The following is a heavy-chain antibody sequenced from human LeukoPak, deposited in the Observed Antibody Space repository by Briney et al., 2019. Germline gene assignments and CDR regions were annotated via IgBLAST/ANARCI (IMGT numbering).Heavy chain of an antibody. V-gene: IGHV3-53*01. CDR1: GFPVSNNY. Sequence: PGESLSLSCAASGFPVSNNYMSWVRQAPGKGLEWVSVIYSGGATFYADSVKGRFTISRDSSKNTLFLQMNSLRPEDTAVYYCAKDRAYTYGYSYYFDYWGQGTLVTVSS. D-gene: IGHD5-18*01. CDR3: AKDRAYTYGYSYYFDY. CDR2: IYSGGAT. J-gene: IGHJ4*02.